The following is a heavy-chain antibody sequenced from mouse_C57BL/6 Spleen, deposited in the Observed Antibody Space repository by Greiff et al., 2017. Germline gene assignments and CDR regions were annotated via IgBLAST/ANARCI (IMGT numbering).Heavy chain of an antibody. D-gene: IGHD2-5*01. V-gene: IGHV1-42*01. CDR3: ARHYSNYFDY. J-gene: IGHJ2*01. Sequence: VQLKESGPELVKPGASVKISCKASGYSFTGYYMNWVKQSPEKSLEWIGEINPSTGGTTYNQKFKAKATLTVDKSSSTAYMQLKSLTSEDSAVYYCARHYSNYFDYWGQGTTLTVSS. CDR2: INPSTGGT. CDR1: GYSFTGYY.